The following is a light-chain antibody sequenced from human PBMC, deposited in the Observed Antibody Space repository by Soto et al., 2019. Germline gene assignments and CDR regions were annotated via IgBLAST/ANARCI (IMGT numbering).Light chain of an antibody. CDR3: ASWDDSLSGRV. J-gene: IGLJ3*02. Sequence: QSVLTQPPSASGTPGQRVTISCSGSHSNIGGNFVYWHRQVSGTAPKLLIYRDNQRPSGVPDRFSGSKTGTSAFLVISGLQSEDDGEHYCASWDDSLSGRVFGRGTKLTVL. CDR2: RDN. CDR1: HSNIGGNF. V-gene: IGLV1-47*01.